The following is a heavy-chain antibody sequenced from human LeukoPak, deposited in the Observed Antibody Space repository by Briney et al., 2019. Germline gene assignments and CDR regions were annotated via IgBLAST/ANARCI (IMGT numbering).Heavy chain of an antibody. CDR2: ISSSSYI. Sequence: PRGSLRLSCAASGFTFSSYSMSWVRQAPGKGLEWVSSISSSSYIYYADSVKGRFTISRDNAKNSLYLQMNSLRAEDTAVYYCARDYYDSSGYTYWGQGTLVTVSS. D-gene: IGHD3-22*01. CDR3: ARDYYDSSGYTY. V-gene: IGHV3-21*01. J-gene: IGHJ4*02. CDR1: GFTFSSYS.